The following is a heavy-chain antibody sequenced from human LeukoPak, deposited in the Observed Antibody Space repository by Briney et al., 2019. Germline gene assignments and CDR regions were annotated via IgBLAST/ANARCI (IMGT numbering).Heavy chain of an antibody. CDR1: GFTISSYA. V-gene: IGHV3-30*04. J-gene: IGHJ4*02. Sequence: QPGRSLRLSCAASGFTISSYAMHWVRQAPGKGLEWVAVISYDGSNKYYADSVKGRFTISRDNSKNTLYLQMNSLRAEDTAVYYCARMGRQQLFSLKTWIDYWGQGTLVTVSS. D-gene: IGHD6-13*01. CDR3: ARMGRQQLFSLKTWIDY. CDR2: ISYDGSNK.